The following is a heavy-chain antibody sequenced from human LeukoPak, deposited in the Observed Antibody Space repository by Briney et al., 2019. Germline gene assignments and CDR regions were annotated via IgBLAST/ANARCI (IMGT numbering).Heavy chain of an antibody. CDR2: ILSGGDTT. D-gene: IGHD6-6*01. Sequence: GGSLRLSCAASGFIFTNYAMSWVRQAPGKGLEWVSAILSGGDTTSYADSVKGRFTISRDNSKNTLYLRMNSLRAEDTAVYYCARDTSAARSGYYYMDVWGKGTTVTVSS. CDR1: GFIFTNYA. CDR3: ARDTSAARSGYYYMDV. V-gene: IGHV3-23*01. J-gene: IGHJ6*03.